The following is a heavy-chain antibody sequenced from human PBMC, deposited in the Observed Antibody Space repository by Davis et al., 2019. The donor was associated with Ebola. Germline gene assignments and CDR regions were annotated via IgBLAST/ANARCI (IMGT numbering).Heavy chain of an antibody. Sequence: PGGSLSLSCAVSAFTFGAYYMSWIRQAPGKWLEWASYISISSSYTTYADSVKGRFSFSRDNAKNSLYLQMNSLRAEDTAVYYCARVRSYSGSYVDAIDIWGQGTMVIVSS. CDR1: AFTFGAYY. V-gene: IGHV3-11*06. CDR3: ARVRSYSGSYVDAIDI. CDR2: ISISSSYT. J-gene: IGHJ3*02. D-gene: IGHD1-26*01.